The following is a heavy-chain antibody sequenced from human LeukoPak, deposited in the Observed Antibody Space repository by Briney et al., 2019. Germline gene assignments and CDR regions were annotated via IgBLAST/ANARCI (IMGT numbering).Heavy chain of an antibody. CDR1: GFTFSSYW. D-gene: IGHD1-26*01. V-gene: IGHV3-30*03. J-gene: IGHJ4*02. CDR2: ISYDGSNK. Sequence: SGGSLRLSCAASGFTFSSYWMSWVRQAPGKGLEWVAVISYDGSNKYYADSVKGRFTISRDNSKNTLYLQMNSLRAEDTAVYYCVRQMVGASFDYWGQGTLVTVSS. CDR3: VRQMVGASFDY.